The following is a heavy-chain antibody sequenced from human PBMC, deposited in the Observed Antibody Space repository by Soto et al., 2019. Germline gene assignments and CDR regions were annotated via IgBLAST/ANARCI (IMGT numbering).Heavy chain of an antibody. J-gene: IGHJ6*02. CDR1: GFTVSSNY. V-gene: IGHV3-53*04. Sequence: EVQLVESGGGLVQPGGSLRLSCAASGFTVSSNYMSWVRQAPGKGLEWVSVIYSGGSTYYADSVKGRFTISRHNSKNTLYLQMNRLRAEDTAVYYCARDKVQAMVTSYYGMDVWGQGTTVTVSS. CDR2: IYSGGST. D-gene: IGHD5-18*01. CDR3: ARDKVQAMVTSYYGMDV.